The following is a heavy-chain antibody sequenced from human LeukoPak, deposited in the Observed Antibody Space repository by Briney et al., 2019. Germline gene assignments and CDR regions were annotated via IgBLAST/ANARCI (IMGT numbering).Heavy chain of an antibody. J-gene: IGHJ4*02. Sequence: GGSLRLSCAASGFTFSSYWMHWVRQAPGKGLVWVSRINSDGSSTSYADSVKGRFTISRDNAKNTLYLQMNSLRAEDTAVYYCARDGRTYYYDSSGYLRYWGQGTLVTVSS. CDR2: INSDGSST. CDR3: ARDGRTYYYDSSGYLRY. V-gene: IGHV3-74*01. CDR1: GFTFSSYW. D-gene: IGHD3-22*01.